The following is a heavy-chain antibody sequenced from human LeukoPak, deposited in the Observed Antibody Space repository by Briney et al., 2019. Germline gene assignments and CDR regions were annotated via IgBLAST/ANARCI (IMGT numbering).Heavy chain of an antibody. J-gene: IGHJ5*02. CDR2: IDHTGDRT. D-gene: IGHD6-13*01. Sequence: GGSLRLSCAVSGLTFSHFWMTWVRQAPGKGLEWISDIDHTGDRTYYRDSVKGQFTISRDNSKNTLYLQMNSLRVEDTATYYCAKAGSISWYDHWGQGTLVTVS. CDR1: GLTFSHFW. V-gene: IGHV3-23*01. CDR3: AKAGSISWYDH.